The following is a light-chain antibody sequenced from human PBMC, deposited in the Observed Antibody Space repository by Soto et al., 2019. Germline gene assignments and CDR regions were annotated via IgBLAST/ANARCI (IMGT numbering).Light chain of an antibody. CDR1: QGVQNR. CDR2: NVS. J-gene: IGKJ5*01. CDR3: RQFNSYPIT. Sequence: AIQLTQSPSSLSASVGDTVTITCRARQGVQNRLTWYQQKPGKPPKLLISNVSNLENGVPSRFSGSGSGTDFTLTINSLQPGDFATYYCRQFNSYPITCGQGTRL. V-gene: IGKV1-13*02.